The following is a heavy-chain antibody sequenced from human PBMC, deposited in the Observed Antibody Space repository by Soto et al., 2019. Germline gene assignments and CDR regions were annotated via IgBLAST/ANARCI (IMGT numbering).Heavy chain of an antibody. CDR3: ARTTHTGTDY. Sequence: SGPTLVNPTQTLTLTCTFSGFSLTSNEMRVTWIRQAPGKALEWLARIDWDDETFYNSALRTRLTISKDSSKNQVVLTMTNMDPVDTATYYCARTTHTGTDYWGQGILVTVS. D-gene: IGHD1-1*01. CDR1: GFSLTSNEMR. V-gene: IGHV2-70*04. J-gene: IGHJ4*02. CDR2: IDWDDET.